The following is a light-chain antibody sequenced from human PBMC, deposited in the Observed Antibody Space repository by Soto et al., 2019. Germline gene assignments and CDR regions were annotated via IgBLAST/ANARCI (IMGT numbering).Light chain of an antibody. V-gene: IGKV3-20*01. J-gene: IGKJ1*01. Sequence: EIVLTQSPGTLSLSPGERATLSCRASQGVSGSYLAWYQQKPGQAPRLLIYGASSRATGIPNRFSGSESGTDFHLTISRLEPEDFAVYYCQHYGSSPRTFGQGTKVEIK. CDR2: GAS. CDR1: QGVSGSY. CDR3: QHYGSSPRT.